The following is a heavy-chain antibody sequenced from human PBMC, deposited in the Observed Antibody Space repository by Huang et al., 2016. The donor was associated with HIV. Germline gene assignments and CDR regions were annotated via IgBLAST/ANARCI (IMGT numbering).Heavy chain of an antibody. J-gene: IGHJ4*02. CDR2: INPKTGST. V-gene: IGHV1-2*05. Sequence: QVQLVQSGAEVKKPGASLTVSCKTSGFSFTGYYLHWVRQAPGQGRDGGGRINPKTGSTNQAQRFQGRVTMTSDTSISTAYMELTGLRSDDTVVYYCAREAWARGLGYYFDYWGQGTLVTVSS. CDR3: AREAWARGLGYYFDY. D-gene: IGHD3-10*01. CDR1: GFSFTGYY.